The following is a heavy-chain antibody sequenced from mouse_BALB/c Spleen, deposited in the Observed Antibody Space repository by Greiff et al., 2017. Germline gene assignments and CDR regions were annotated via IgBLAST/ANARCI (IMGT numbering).Heavy chain of an antibody. V-gene: IGHV14-1*02. J-gene: IGHJ2*01. CDR2: IDPENGNT. Sequence: EVQLQQSGAELVRPGALVKLSCKASGFNIKDYYMHWVKQRPEQGLEWIGWIDPENGNTIYDPKFQGKASITADTSSNTAYLQLSSLTSEDTAVYYCAIYYDYPYYFDYWGQGTTLTVSS. D-gene: IGHD2-4*01. CDR3: AIYYDYPYYFDY. CDR1: GFNIKDYY.